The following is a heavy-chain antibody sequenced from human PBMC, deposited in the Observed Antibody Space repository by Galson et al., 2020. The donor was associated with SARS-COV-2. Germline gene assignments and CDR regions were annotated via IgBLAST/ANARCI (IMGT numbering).Heavy chain of an antibody. J-gene: IGHJ4*01. D-gene: IGHD4-17*01. Sequence: SETLSLTCTVSGDSISSDDFYWSWIRQTPGTGLEWIGDIHSSGNTYYNPSLMSRGTISVDTSKNQFSLRLSSVTAADTAVYFCARTSSTATREYYFDYWG. CDR3: ARTSSTATREYYFDY. V-gene: IGHV4-30-4*01. CDR2: IHSSGNT. CDR1: GDSISSDDFY.